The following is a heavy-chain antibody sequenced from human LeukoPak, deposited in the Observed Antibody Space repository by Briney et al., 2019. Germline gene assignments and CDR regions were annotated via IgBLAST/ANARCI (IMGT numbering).Heavy chain of an antibody. J-gene: IGHJ5*02. CDR1: GYTFTSYD. Sequence: ASVKASCKASGYTFTSYDINWVRQATGQGLEWMGWMNPNSGNTGYAQKFQGRVTMTRNTSISTAYMELSSLRSEDTAVYYCARVGTIRGGWFDPWGQGTLVTVSS. CDR2: MNPNSGNT. V-gene: IGHV1-8*01. CDR3: ARVGTIRGGWFDP. D-gene: IGHD3-9*01.